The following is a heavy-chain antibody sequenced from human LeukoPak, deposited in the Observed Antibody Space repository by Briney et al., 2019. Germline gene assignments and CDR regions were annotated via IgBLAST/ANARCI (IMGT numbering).Heavy chain of an antibody. CDR2: INHSGST. D-gene: IGHD4-17*01. V-gene: IGHV4-34*01. J-gene: IGHJ4*02. CDR1: GGSFSGYY. CDR3: ARGVDVATVTTSFDY. Sequence: HSETLSLTCAVYGGSFSGYYWSWIRQPPGKGLEWIGEINHSGSTNYNPSLKSRVTISVDTSKNQFSLKLSPVTAADTAVYYCARGVDVATVTTSFDYWGQGTLVTVSS.